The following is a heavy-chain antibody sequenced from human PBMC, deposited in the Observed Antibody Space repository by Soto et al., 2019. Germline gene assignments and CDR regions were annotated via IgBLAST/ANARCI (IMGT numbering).Heavy chain of an antibody. CDR3: ARCYCSVGSCYACWHFDL. Sequence: QVQLVQSGAEVKEPGASVKVSCQASGYTFTNYAISWVRQAPGQGLEWMGWISASTGDTDQAQKFKGRVTMTLDTSTNTANMELRSLRTDDTAVYYCARCYCSVGSCYACWHFDLWGRGTLVTVSS. CDR1: GYTFTNYA. CDR2: ISASTGDT. D-gene: IGHD2-15*01. J-gene: IGHJ2*01. V-gene: IGHV1-18*01.